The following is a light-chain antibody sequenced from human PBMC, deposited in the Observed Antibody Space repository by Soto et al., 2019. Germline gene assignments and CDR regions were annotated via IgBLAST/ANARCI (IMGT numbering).Light chain of an antibody. V-gene: IGKV1-39*01. J-gene: IGKJ5*01. CDR3: QQADSFPIT. Sequence: DIQMTQPPSSLSASLGYIFTIAFRASQSISSYLNWYQQKPGKAPKLLIYAAFILQSGVPSRFSGYGSGTDFTLSIISLQPEDFATYYCQQADSFPITFGQGTRLEIK. CDR2: AAF. CDR1: QSISSY.